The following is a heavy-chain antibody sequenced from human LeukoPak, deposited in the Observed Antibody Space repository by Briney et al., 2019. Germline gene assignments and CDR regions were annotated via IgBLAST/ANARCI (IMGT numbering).Heavy chain of an antibody. J-gene: IGHJ6*03. Sequence: PGGSLRLSCAASGFTFNNYGMHWVRQAPGKGLEWLAFIRYDGSNTYYADSVKGRFTISRDNSKNTLYLQMNSLRAEDTAVYYCAKVPGPVATIPYYYMDVWGKGTTVTVSS. CDR3: AKVPGPVATIPYYYMDV. V-gene: IGHV3-30*02. D-gene: IGHD5-12*01. CDR1: GFTFNNYG. CDR2: IRYDGSNT.